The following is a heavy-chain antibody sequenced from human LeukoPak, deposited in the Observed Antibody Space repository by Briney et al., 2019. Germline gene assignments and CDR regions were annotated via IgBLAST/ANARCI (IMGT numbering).Heavy chain of an antibody. CDR3: ARDSNDVLTGYYHF. Sequence: ASVTVSCKTSGYTFNDYYVHWVRQAPGQGLEWMGWINPNSGRTNYAPKFQGRVTLTTDTSISTAYLELSSLISGDTALYFCARDSNDVLTGYYHFWVQGTLVTVSS. J-gene: IGHJ4*02. CDR2: INPNSGRT. D-gene: IGHD3-9*01. V-gene: IGHV1-2*02. CDR1: GYTFNDYY.